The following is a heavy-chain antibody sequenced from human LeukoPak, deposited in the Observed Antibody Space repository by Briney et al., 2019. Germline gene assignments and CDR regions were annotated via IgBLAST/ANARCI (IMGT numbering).Heavy chain of an antibody. D-gene: IGHD3-22*01. CDR3: ARDSSDFDY. Sequence: PGGSLRLSCAASGFTLSSFAMQWVRQAPGKGLEWVAFISYDGTNIYYADSVKGRFTVSRDNSKNTLFLQMNSLRREVTAVYYCARDSSDFDYWGQGTLVTVSS. CDR2: ISYDGTNI. V-gene: IGHV3-30-3*01. J-gene: IGHJ4*02. CDR1: GFTLSSFA.